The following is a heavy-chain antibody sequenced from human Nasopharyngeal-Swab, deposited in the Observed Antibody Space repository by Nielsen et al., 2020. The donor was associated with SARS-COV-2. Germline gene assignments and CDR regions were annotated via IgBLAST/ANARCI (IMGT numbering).Heavy chain of an antibody. CDR2: ISPTSDYI. V-gene: IGHV3-21*01. CDR1: GFTFSSYT. J-gene: IGHJ6*02. D-gene: IGHD6-13*01. Sequence: GESLKISCAASGFTFSSYTMNWVRQAPGKGLEWVSSISPTSDYIYYADSVKGRFTISRDNSKNTLYLQMNSLRAEDTAVYYCASSPGIAAPTGMDVWGQGTTVTVSS. CDR3: ASSPGIAAPTGMDV.